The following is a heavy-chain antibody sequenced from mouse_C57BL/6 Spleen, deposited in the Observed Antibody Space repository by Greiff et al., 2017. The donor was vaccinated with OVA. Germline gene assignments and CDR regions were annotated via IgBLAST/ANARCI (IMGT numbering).Heavy chain of an antibody. Sequence: QVQLQQSGAELVRPGTSVKVSCKASGYAFTNSLIEWVKQRPGQGLEWIGVINPGCGGTNYNEKFKGKATLTADQSSSTAYMQLSSLTCEYSAVYFCARDELGYAMYYWGQGTSVTVSS. J-gene: IGHJ4*01. CDR1: GYAFTNSL. CDR3: ARDELGYAMYY. CDR2: INPGCGGT. V-gene: IGHV1-54*01.